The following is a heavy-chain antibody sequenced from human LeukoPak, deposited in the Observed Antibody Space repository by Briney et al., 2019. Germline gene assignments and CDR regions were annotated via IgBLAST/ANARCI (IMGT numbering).Heavy chain of an antibody. CDR3: AREYYFSHIDG. Sequence: GGSLRLSYAASGFDFSTQWMSWVRQAPGKGLEWVAIVNQGATQKYYVDSVKGRFTISRDNAENSLYLQMNSLRADDTAMYYCAREYYFSHIDGWGKGTTVTVSS. CDR2: VNQGATQK. J-gene: IGHJ6*03. V-gene: IGHV3-7*01. CDR1: GFDFSTQW. D-gene: IGHD3-10*01.